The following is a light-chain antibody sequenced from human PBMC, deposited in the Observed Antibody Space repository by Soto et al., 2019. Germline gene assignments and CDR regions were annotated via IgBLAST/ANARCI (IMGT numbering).Light chain of an antibody. J-gene: IGKJ1*01. CDR1: QSVSSSY. Sequence: EIVLTQSPGTLSLSPGERATLSCRASQSVSSSYLAWYQQKPGQAPRLLIYGASSRATGIPDRFSGSGSGTDFTLTISGLEPEDFAVYYCQQYNNWSGTFGQGTKVDIK. V-gene: IGKV3-20*01. CDR2: GAS. CDR3: QQYNNWSGT.